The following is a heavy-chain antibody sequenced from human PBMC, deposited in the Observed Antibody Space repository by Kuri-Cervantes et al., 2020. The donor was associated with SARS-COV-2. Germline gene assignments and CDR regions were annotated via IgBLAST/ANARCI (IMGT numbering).Heavy chain of an antibody. CDR2: IYYSGST. CDR3: ARGGSWYDY. Sequence: SETLSLTCTVSGGSVSSDSYYWSWIRQPPGKGLEWIGYIYYSGSTNYNPSLKSQVTISVDTSKNQFSLKLSSVTAADTAVYYCARGGSWYDYWGQGTQVTVSS. V-gene: IGHV4-61*01. CDR1: GGSVSSDSYY. J-gene: IGHJ4*02. D-gene: IGHD6-13*01.